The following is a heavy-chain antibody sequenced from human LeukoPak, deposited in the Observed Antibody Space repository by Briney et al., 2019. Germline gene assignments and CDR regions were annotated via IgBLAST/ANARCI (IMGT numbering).Heavy chain of an antibody. D-gene: IGHD6-19*01. Sequence: SVKVSCKASGGTFSSYAISWVRQAPGQGLEWMGGIIPIFGTASYAQKFQGRVTITADKSTSTAYMELSSLRSEDTAVYYCARDPRIAVAGDAFDIWGQGTMVTVSS. CDR2: IIPIFGTA. CDR1: GGTFSSYA. J-gene: IGHJ3*02. V-gene: IGHV1-69*06. CDR3: ARDPRIAVAGDAFDI.